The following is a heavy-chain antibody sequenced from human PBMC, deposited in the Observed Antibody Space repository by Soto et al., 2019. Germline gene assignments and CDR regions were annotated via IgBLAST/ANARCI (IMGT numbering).Heavy chain of an antibody. CDR2: IHRVENSKYSDST. V-gene: IGHV3-66*01. Sequence: PGGSLRLSCAASGFTVRTNDMSWVRQAPGKGLEWIALIHRVENSKYSDSTYYADSVGDRFTISRDNSKNTVDLQMNDLSAEDTAMYYCARDGSGPFDYWGQGSLVTVSS. D-gene: IGHD6-19*01. J-gene: IGHJ4*02. CDR3: ARDGSGPFDY. CDR1: GFTVRTND.